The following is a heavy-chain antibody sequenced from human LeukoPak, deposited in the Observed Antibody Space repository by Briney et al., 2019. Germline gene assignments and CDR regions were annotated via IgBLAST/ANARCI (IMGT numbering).Heavy chain of an antibody. Sequence: SETLSLTCTVSGGSISSYYWSWIRQPPGKGLEWIGYIYYSGITNYNPSLKSRVTISVDTSKNQFSLKLSSVTAADTAVYYCARASRRGNYYDSSGLFFDYWGQGTLVTVSS. CDR3: ARASRRGNYYDSSGLFFDY. D-gene: IGHD3-22*01. V-gene: IGHV4-59*01. J-gene: IGHJ4*02. CDR2: IYYSGIT. CDR1: GGSISSYY.